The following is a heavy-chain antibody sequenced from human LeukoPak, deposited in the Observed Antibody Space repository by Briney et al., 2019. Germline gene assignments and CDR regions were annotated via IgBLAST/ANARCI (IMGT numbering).Heavy chain of an antibody. V-gene: IGHV1-46*01. CDR2: INPSGGST. CDR1: GYTFTSYD. J-gene: IGHJ5*02. D-gene: IGHD2-15*01. CDR3: ARVASYCSGGSCYDWFDP. Sequence: GASVKVSCKASGYTFTSYDINWVRQAPGQGLEWMGIINPSGGSTSYAQKFQGRVTMTRDTSSSTVYMELSSLRSEDTAVYYCARVASYCSGGSCYDWFDPWGQGTLVTVS.